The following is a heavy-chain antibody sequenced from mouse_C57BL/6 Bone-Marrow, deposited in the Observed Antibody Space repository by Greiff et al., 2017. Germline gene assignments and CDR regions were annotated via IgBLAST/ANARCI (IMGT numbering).Heavy chain of an antibody. V-gene: IGHV14-4*01. J-gene: IGHJ2*01. CDR1: GFNIKDDY. Sequence: EVQVVESGAELVRPGASVKLSCTASGFNIKDDYMHWVKQRPEQGLEWIGWIDPENGDTAYASKFQGKATITADTSSNPAYLQLSSLTSEDAAVYYCTEFDYWGQGTTLTVSS. CDR3: TEFDY. CDR2: IDPENGDT.